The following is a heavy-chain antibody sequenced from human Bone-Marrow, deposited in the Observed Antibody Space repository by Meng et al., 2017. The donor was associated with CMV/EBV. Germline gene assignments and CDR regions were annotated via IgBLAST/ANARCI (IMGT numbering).Heavy chain of an antibody. CDR3: ARDPAYSRSSNSRY. CDR1: GYTFTNYG. Sequence: ASVKVSCKASGYTFTNYGISWVRQAPGQGLEWMGWISAYNGDTNYAEKLQGRVTMTTDTSTTTAYMELRSLRSDDTAVYYCARDPAYSRSSNSRYWGQGTLVTVSS. J-gene: IGHJ4*02. D-gene: IGHD6-6*01. CDR2: ISAYNGDT. V-gene: IGHV1-18*01.